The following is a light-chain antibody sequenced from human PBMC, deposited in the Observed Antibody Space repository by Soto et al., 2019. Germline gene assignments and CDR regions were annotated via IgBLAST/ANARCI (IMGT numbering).Light chain of an antibody. CDR1: SSDVGAHNL. V-gene: IGLV2-14*01. CDR2: AVS. J-gene: IGLJ1*01. CDR3: CSLTTRDSHV. Sequence: QSVLTQPASVSGSPGQSITISCSGTSSDVGAHNLVSWYQQHPGRAPKLMIYAVSNRPSGVSNRFSGSKSGNTASLTISGLQSEDEADYYCCSLTTRDSHVFGTGSQGHRP.